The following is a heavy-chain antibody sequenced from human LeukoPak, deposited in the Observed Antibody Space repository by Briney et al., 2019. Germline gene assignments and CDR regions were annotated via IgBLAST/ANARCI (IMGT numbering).Heavy chain of an antibody. J-gene: IGHJ4*02. CDR3: ARGASSGWYDYAHYFDY. CDR1: GYTFTGYY. CDR2: INPNSGGT. V-gene: IGHV1-2*02. Sequence: ASVKVSCKASGYTFTGYYMHWVRQAPGQGLEWMGWINPNSGGTNYAQKFQGRVTMTRDTSTSTAYMELSRLRSDDSAVYSCARGASSGWYDYAHYFDYWGQGTLVTVSS. D-gene: IGHD6-19*01.